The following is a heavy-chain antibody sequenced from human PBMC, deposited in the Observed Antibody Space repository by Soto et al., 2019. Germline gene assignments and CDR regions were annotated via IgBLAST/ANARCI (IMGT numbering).Heavy chain of an antibody. D-gene: IGHD3-22*01. CDR3: ARGGVYYDSSGYRGPYGMDV. CDR1: GFTFSSYW. CDR2: INSDGSST. V-gene: IGHV3-74*01. J-gene: IGHJ6*02. Sequence: PGGSLRLSCAASGFTFSSYWMHWVRQAPGKGLVWVSRINSDGSSTSYADSVKGRFTISRDNAKNTLYLQMNSLRAEDTAVYYWARGGVYYDSSGYRGPYGMDVWGQGTTVTVSS.